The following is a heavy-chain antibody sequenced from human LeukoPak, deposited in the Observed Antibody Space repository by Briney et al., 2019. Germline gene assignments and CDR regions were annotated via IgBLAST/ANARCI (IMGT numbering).Heavy chain of an antibody. D-gene: IGHD1-26*01. CDR3: AKDSGSYPYVNYYYYGMDV. V-gene: IGHV3-23*01. CDR1: GFTFSSYA. CDR2: ISGSGGST. J-gene: IGHJ6*02. Sequence: PGGSLRLSCAASGFTFSSYAMSWVRQAPGKGLEWVSAISGSGGSTYYADSVKGRFTISRDNSKNTLYLQMNSLRAEDTAVYYCAKDSGSYPYVNYYYYGMDVWGQGTTVTVSS.